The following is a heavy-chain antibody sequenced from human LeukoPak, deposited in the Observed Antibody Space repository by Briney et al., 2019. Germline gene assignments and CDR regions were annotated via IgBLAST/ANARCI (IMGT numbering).Heavy chain of an antibody. Sequence: SETLSLTCTVSGGSISSSSYYWGWIRQPPGKGLEWIGSIYYSGSTYYNPSLKSRVTISVDTSKNQSSLKLSSVTAADTAVYYCARALGNWGSFDYWGQGTLVTVSS. CDR3: ARALGNWGSFDY. J-gene: IGHJ4*02. V-gene: IGHV4-39*07. CDR1: GGSISSSSYY. D-gene: IGHD7-27*01. CDR2: IYYSGST.